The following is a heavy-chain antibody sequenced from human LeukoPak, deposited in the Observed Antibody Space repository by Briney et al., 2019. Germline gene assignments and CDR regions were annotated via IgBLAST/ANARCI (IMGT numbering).Heavy chain of an antibody. V-gene: IGHV4-59*01. J-gene: IGHJ4*02. Sequence: PSETLSLTCTVSGGSISSYYWSWIRQPPGKGLDWIGDIHYSGSTNYNPSLKSRVTISVDTSKNQVSLKLSSVTAADTAVYHCARGSREGYNYFDYWGQGTLVTVSS. CDR3: ARGSREGYNYFDY. D-gene: IGHD5-24*01. CDR2: IHYSGST. CDR1: GGSISSYY.